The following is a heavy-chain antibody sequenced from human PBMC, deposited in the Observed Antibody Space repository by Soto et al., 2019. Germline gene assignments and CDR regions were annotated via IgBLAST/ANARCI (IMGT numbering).Heavy chain of an antibody. CDR1: GFTFNSYG. CDR3: AKAPGTIFGVVPNWYFDL. CDR2: ISYDGSKK. J-gene: IGHJ2*01. V-gene: IGHV3-30*18. Sequence: QVQLVESGGGVVQPGRSLSLSCGGSGFTFNSYGMHWVRQAPGKGLEWVAVISYDGSKKYYAESVKGRFTISRHNSKNPLYLQMNSLRAEDTAVYYCAKAPGTIFGVVPNWYFDLWCRGTLVTVSS. D-gene: IGHD3-3*01.